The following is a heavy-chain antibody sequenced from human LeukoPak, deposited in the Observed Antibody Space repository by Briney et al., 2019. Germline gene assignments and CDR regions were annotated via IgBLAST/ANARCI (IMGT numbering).Heavy chain of an antibody. D-gene: IGHD4-17*01. CDR3: ARDAYGDYYSDY. Sequence: SGGSLRLSCAASGFTFSTYTMHWVRQAPGKGLEWVAVISYDGTNKYYAESVKGRFTISRDNSKNTLYLQMNSLRPEDTAVYYCARDAYGDYYSDYWGQGTLVTVSS. CDR2: ISYDGTNK. CDR1: GFTFSTYT. V-gene: IGHV3-30-3*01. J-gene: IGHJ4*02.